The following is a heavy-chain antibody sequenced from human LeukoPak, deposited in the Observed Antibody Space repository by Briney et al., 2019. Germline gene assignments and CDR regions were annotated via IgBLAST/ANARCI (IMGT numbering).Heavy chain of an antibody. J-gene: IGHJ5*02. V-gene: IGHV4-39*07. Sequence: SETLSLTCTVSGGSISSSSYYWGWIRQPPGKGLEWIGSIYYSGSTYYNPSLKSRVTISVDTSKNQFSLKLSSVTAADTAVYYCARVRALWSSPNWFDLWGQGTLVTVSS. CDR3: ARVRALWSSPNWFDL. CDR1: GGSISSSSYY. D-gene: IGHD3-10*01. CDR2: IYYSGST.